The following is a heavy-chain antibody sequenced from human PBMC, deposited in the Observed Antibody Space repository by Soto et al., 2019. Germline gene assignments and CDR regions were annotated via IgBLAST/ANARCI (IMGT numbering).Heavy chain of an antibody. V-gene: IGHV4-34*01. Sequence: SETLSLTCAVYGGSFSGYCWSWIRQPPGKGLEWIGEINHSGSTNYNPSLKSRVTISVDTSKNQFSLKLSSVTAADTAVYYCASESIGYGYGYYYWGQGTLVTVSS. CDR1: GGSFSGYC. CDR2: INHSGST. J-gene: IGHJ4*02. D-gene: IGHD5-18*01. CDR3: ASESIGYGYGYYY.